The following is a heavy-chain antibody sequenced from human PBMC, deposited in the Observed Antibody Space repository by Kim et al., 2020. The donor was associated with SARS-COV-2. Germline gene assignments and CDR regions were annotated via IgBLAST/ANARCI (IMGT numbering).Heavy chain of an antibody. CDR3: ARDLSIEQWLAEYNWFDP. J-gene: IGHJ5*02. Sequence: ASVKVSCKASGYTFTSYGISWVRQAPGQGLEWMGWISAYNGNTNYAQKLQGRVTMTTDTSTSTAYMELRSLRSDDTAVYYCARDLSIEQWLAEYNWFDPWGQGTLVTVSS. V-gene: IGHV1-18*04. D-gene: IGHD6-19*01. CDR1: GYTFTSYG. CDR2: ISAYNGNT.